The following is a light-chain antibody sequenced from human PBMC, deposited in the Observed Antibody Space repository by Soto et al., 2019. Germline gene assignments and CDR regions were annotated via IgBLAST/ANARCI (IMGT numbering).Light chain of an antibody. CDR3: QSADSSGTWV. CDR2: KDS. Sequence: SYELTQPTSVSVSPGQTARITCSGDALPKQYAYWYQQKPGQAPVVVIYKDSERPSGIPERFSGSSSGTTVTLTISGAQAEDEADYYCQSADSSGTWVFGGGTKLTVL. V-gene: IGLV3-25*02. J-gene: IGLJ3*02. CDR1: ALPKQY.